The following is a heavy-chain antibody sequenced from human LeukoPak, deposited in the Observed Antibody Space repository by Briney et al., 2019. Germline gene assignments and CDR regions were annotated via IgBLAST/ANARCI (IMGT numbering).Heavy chain of an antibody. J-gene: IGHJ6*02. Sequence: SQTLSLTCTVSGGSISSGDYYWSWIRQPPGKGLEWIGYIYYSGSTYYNPSLKSQVTISVDTSKNQFSLKLSSVTAADTAVYYCARDQATTYYYYGMDVWGQGTTVTVSS. CDR1: GGSISSGDYY. CDR2: IYYSGST. V-gene: IGHV4-30-4*01. CDR3: ARDQATTYYYYGMDV. D-gene: IGHD1-14*01.